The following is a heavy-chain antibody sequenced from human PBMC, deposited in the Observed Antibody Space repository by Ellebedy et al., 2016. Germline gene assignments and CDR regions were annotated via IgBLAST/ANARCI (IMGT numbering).Heavy chain of an antibody. J-gene: IGHJ6*03. Sequence: SVKVSCXASGGTFSSYAISWVRQAPGQGLEWMGGIIPIFGTANYAQKFQGRVTITADESTSTAYMELSSLRSEDTAVYYCARVRDYYYYYMDVWGKGTTVTVSS. CDR2: IIPIFGTA. CDR1: GGTFSSYA. V-gene: IGHV1-69*13. CDR3: ARVRDYYYYYMDV.